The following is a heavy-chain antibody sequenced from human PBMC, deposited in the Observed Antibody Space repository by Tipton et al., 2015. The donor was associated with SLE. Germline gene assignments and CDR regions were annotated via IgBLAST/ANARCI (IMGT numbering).Heavy chain of an antibody. D-gene: IGHD2-2*01. J-gene: IGHJ4*02. CDR3: ARASSHCSSTSCPDY. V-gene: IGHV3-21*01. CDR2: ISSSSYI. Sequence: SLRLSCAASGFTFSSYSMNWVRQAPGKGLEWVSSISSSSYIYYADSVKGRFTISRDNSKNTLYLQMNSLRAEDTAVYYCARASSHCSSTSCPDYWGQGTLVTVSS. CDR1: GFTFSSYS.